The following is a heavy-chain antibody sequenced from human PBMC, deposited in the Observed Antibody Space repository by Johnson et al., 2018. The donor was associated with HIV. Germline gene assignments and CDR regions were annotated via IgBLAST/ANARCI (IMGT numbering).Heavy chain of an antibody. V-gene: IGHV3-66*01. CDR2: IYIGGST. Sequence: VQLVESGGGLVQPGGSLRLSCAASGFTVSSNYMSWVRQGPGKGLEWVSVIYIGGSTYYADSVKGRFTISRDNSKNTLYLQMNSLRAEDTAVYYCARGLGDSSGYTDAFDIWGQGTMVTVSS. D-gene: IGHD3-22*01. CDR1: GFTVSSNY. J-gene: IGHJ3*02. CDR3: ARGLGDSSGYTDAFDI.